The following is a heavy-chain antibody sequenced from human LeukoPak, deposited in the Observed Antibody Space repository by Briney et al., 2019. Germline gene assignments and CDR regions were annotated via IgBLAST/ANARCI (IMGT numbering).Heavy chain of an antibody. CDR1: GGSISNYY. V-gene: IGHV4-4*07. Sequence: PSETLSLTCTVSGGSISNYYWSWIRRPAGKGLEWIGRISTSGSTNYNPSLKSRVTMSVETSKNQFSLKLSSVTAADTAVYYCTRDSSWYDWFYDYWGQGTLVTVSS. D-gene: IGHD5-12*01. J-gene: IGHJ4*02. CDR2: ISTSGST. CDR3: TRDSSWYDWFYDY.